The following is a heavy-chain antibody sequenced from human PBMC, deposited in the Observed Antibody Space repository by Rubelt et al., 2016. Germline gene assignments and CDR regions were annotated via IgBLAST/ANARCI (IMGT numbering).Heavy chain of an antibody. V-gene: IGHV4-39*01. CDR3: ASPRFVD. J-gene: IGHJ4*02. CDR1: GGSISSSSYY. Sequence: QVQLQESGPGLVKPSETLSLTCTVSGGSISSSSYYWGWIRQPPGKGLEWIGSIYYGGGTYYNPSHKGRATVSVERSKNQFSLKLSSVTAADTAVYYCASPRFVDWGQGTLVTVSS. CDR2: IYYGGGT. D-gene: IGHD3-3*01.